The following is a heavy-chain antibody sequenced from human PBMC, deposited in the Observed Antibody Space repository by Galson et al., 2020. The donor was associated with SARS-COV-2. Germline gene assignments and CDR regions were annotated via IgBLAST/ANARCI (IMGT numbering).Heavy chain of an antibody. V-gene: IGHV4-38-2*02. CDR3: ARQGVNMIVLVTVPGWYFDL. D-gene: IGHD3-22*01. CDR1: GYSVSTTNY. CDR2: VYPSGTT. Sequence: SETLSLTCTVSGYSVSTTNYWGWVRQPPGRGLEWIWSVYPSGTTYYNSSLKSRVTISVDTSKNQFSLRLDSVTAADTALYYCARQGVNMIVLVTVPGWYFDLWGRGTLVTVSS. J-gene: IGHJ2*01.